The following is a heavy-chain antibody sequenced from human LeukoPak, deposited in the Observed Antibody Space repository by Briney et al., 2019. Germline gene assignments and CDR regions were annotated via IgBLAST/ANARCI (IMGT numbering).Heavy chain of an antibody. CDR1: GGSISSGSYY. Sequence: PSETLPLTCTVSGGSISSGSYYWSWIRQPAGKGLEWIGRIYTSGSTNYNPSLKSRVTISVDTSKNQFSLKLSSVTAADTAVYYCAREREQDAFDIWGQGTMVTVSS. CDR2: IYTSGST. V-gene: IGHV4-61*02. D-gene: IGHD1/OR15-1a*01. CDR3: AREREQDAFDI. J-gene: IGHJ3*02.